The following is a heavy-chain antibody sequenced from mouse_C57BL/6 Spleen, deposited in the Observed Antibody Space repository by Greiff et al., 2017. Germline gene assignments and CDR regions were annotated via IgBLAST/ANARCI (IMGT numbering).Heavy chain of an antibody. CDR2: IWSGGST. CDR1: GFSLTSYG. J-gene: IGHJ4*01. D-gene: IGHD1-1*01. Sequence: QVQLQQSGPGLVQPSQSLSITCTVSGFSLTSYGVHWVRQPPGKGLEWLGVIWSGGSTDYNAAFISRLSISKDNSKSQVFFKMNSLQADDTAIYYCAKNYYGSSPSYAMDYGGQGTSVTVSS. V-gene: IGHV2-4*01. CDR3: AKNYYGSSPSYAMDY.